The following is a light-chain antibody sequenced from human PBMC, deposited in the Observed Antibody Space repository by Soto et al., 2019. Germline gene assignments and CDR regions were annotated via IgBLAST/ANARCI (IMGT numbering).Light chain of an antibody. J-gene: IGLJ1*01. CDR2: EVT. CDR3: SSYGGRNNFV. Sequence: QSVLTQPPSASGSPGQSVTISCTGTSSDDGGYNFVSWYQHFPGKAPKLIIYEVTKRPSGVPDRFSGSKSGNTASLTVSGLQTDDEADYYCSSYGGRNNFVFGTGTKVTVL. CDR1: SSDDGGYNF. V-gene: IGLV2-8*01.